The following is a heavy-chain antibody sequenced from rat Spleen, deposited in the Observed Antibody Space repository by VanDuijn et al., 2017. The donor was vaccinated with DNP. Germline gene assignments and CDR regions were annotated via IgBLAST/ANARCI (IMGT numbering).Heavy chain of an antibody. CDR2: IKAKSNNYAT. V-gene: IGHV6-6*01. Sequence: EVQLVESGGGLVQPGRSMKLSCATSGFTFNTAWMYWYRQFPEKRLEWVARIKAKSNNYATDYTGSVKGRFTISRDDSKSSIYVQMNNLKEDDTAIYYCASPGYCGQGVMVTVSS. CDR3: ASPGY. CDR1: GFTFNTAW. D-gene: IGHD3-8*01. J-gene: IGHJ2*01.